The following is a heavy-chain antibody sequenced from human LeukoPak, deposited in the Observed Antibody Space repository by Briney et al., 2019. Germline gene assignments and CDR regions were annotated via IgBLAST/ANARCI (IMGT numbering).Heavy chain of an antibody. J-gene: IGHJ6*03. V-gene: IGHV4-34*01. D-gene: IGHD3-10*01. Sequence: SETLSPTCGVSCESLRVFSRRWIRQSPTKGLERSGEERHSGDVPYTPSLSSRVLLSIDTSARQFSLALNSVTAADTAVYFCARRRRGSDSYVARTNHNFYYMDVWGSGTTVTVSS. CDR1: CESLRVFS. CDR2: ERHSGDV. CDR3: ARRRRGSDSYVARTNHNFYYMDV.